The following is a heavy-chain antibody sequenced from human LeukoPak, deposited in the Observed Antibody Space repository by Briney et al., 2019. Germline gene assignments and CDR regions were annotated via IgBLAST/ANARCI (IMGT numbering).Heavy chain of an antibody. CDR3: ARIGTTTRGPAGLDV. CDR1: GYTFSSYE. J-gene: IGHJ6*02. CDR2: IASGGGANR. Sequence: GGSLRLSCAASGYTFSSYEMNWVRQAPGKGLEWVSYIASGGGANRFYSESVKGRFTISRDNAKNSLYLHTNSLRAGDTGVYYCARIGTTTRGPAGLDVWGQGTTVTVSS. V-gene: IGHV3-48*03. D-gene: IGHD2/OR15-2a*01.